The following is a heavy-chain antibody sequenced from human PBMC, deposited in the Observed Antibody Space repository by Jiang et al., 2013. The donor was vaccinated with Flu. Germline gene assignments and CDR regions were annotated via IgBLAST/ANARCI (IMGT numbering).Heavy chain of an antibody. Sequence: SGAEVKRPGSSVKVSCKASGGIFRNFAISWVRQAPGQGLEWMGGIIPIAGTTNHAQKFQGRVTITADESTTTAYTELSSLRSEDTAVYYCASFLYCGNTTCYLGEAYYFRYWGQGTL. V-gene: IGHV1-69*01. CDR2: IIPIAGTT. J-gene: IGHJ4*02. D-gene: IGHD3-9*01. CDR3: ASFLYCGNTTCYLGEAYYFRY. CDR1: GGIFRNFA.